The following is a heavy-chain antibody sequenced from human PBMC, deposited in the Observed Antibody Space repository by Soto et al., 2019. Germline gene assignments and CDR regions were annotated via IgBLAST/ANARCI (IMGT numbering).Heavy chain of an antibody. CDR1: GFTVSSNY. Sequence: EVQLVESGGGLVQPGGSLRLSCAASGFTVSSNYMNWVRQAPGKGLEWVSVMYSGGSTYHADSVKGRFTISRDNSKNTLYLQMNSLRAEDTAVDYCARGRVYLQWYFDLWGRGTLVTVSS. D-gene: IGHD2-8*01. J-gene: IGHJ2*01. CDR3: ARGRVYLQWYFDL. CDR2: MYSGGST. V-gene: IGHV3-66*01.